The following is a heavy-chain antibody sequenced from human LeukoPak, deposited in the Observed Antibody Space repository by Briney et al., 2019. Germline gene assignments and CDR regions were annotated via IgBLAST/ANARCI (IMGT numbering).Heavy chain of an antibody. CDR3: ASPRPGSYYFDY. V-gene: IGHV3-23*01. CDR1: GFTFSSYA. J-gene: IGHJ4*02. D-gene: IGHD3-10*01. Sequence: PGGSLRLSCAASGFTFSSYAMTWVRQAPGKGLEWVSTIGGSGTYYADSVKGRFTISRDNSKNTLYLQMNSLRAEDTAVYYCASPRPGSYYFDYWGQGTLVTVSS. CDR2: IGGSGT.